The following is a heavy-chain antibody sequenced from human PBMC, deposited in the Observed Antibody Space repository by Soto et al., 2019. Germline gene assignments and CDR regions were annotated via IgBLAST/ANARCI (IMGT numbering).Heavy chain of an antibody. D-gene: IGHD6-13*01. Sequence: ASVKVSCKASGYTFTSYGISWVRQAPGQGLEWMGCISAYNGNTNYAQKLQGRVTMTTDTSTSTAYMELRSLRSDDTAVDYCARDPRDSSSWCFDYGGQGTLVTVSS. CDR3: ARDPRDSSSWCFDY. J-gene: IGHJ4*02. CDR2: ISAYNGNT. V-gene: IGHV1-18*04. CDR1: GYTFTSYG.